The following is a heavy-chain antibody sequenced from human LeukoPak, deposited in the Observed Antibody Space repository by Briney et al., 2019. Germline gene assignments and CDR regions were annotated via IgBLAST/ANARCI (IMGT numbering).Heavy chain of an antibody. D-gene: IGHD4-17*01. Sequence: GGSLRLSCAASGFTFSSYAMTWVRQAPGKGLEWVSSISGSGGRTHYADSVRGRFTISRDNSKNTLYLQMDSLRAEDTAVYYCATPPTVTRNYWGQGTLVTVSS. CDR1: GFTFSSYA. CDR3: ATPPTVTRNY. CDR2: ISGSGGRT. V-gene: IGHV3-23*01. J-gene: IGHJ4*02.